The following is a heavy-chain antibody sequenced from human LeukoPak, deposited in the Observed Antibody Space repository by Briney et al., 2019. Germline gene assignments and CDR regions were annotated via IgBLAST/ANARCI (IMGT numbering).Heavy chain of an antibody. D-gene: IGHD1-26*01. Sequence: ASVKVSCKAPGYTFTGYYMHWVRQAPGQGLEWMGIINPSGGSTSYAQKFQGRVTMTSDTSTSTVYMELSSLRSEDTAVYYCARGRNGGSYSDYWGQGTLVTVSS. CDR1: GYTFTGYY. J-gene: IGHJ4*02. CDR3: ARGRNGGSYSDY. V-gene: IGHV1-46*01. CDR2: INPSGGST.